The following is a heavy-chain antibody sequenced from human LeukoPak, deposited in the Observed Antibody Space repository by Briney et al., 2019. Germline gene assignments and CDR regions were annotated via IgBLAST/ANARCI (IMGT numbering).Heavy chain of an antibody. CDR2: ISYDGSNK. D-gene: IGHD3-16*01. CDR1: GFTFSSYA. V-gene: IGHV3-30-3*01. J-gene: IGHJ4*02. CDR3: ARDLDLRGRDHFDY. Sequence: PGGSLRLSCAASGFTFSSYAMHWVRQAPGKGLEWVAVISYDGSNKYYADSVKGRFTISRDNSKNTLYLQMNSLRAEDTAVYYCARDLDLRGRDHFDYWGQGSLVTVSS.